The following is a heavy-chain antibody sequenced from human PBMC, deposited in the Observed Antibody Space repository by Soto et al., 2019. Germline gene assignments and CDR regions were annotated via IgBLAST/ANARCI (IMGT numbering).Heavy chain of an antibody. V-gene: IGHV1-24*01. D-gene: IGHD2-21*02. J-gene: IGHJ5*02. CDR1: GYTLTELS. CDR2: FDPEDGET. CDR3: ATVKCGGDCPRGWFDP. Sequence: QVQLVQSGAEVKKPGASVKVSCKFSGYTLTELSMHWVRQAPGKGLEWMGGFDPEDGETIYAQKFQGRVTMTEDTATDTAYMELSSLRSEDTAVYYCATVKCGGDCPRGWFDPWGQGTLVTGSS.